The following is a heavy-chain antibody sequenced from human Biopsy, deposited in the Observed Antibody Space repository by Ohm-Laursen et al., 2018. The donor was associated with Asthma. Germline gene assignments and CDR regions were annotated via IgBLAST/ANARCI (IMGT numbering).Heavy chain of an antibody. V-gene: IGHV1-18*01. D-gene: IGHD3-10*01. J-gene: IGHJ6*02. CDR3: ARAVDYSHYYGIDV. CDR2: ISVYNGNT. CDR1: APTFTRAG. Sequence: GPSVKASYNLAAPTFTRAGITWARQDPGQGLGWKGWISVYNGNTKLAQKLQDRATMITNTSTSTAYMELRSLRSDDTAVYFCARAVDYSHYYGIDVWGQGTTVTVS.